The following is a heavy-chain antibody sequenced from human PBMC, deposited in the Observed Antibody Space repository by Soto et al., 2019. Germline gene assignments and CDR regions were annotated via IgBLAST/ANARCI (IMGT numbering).Heavy chain of an antibody. J-gene: IGHJ4*02. CDR3: ASASAGDYRPFDY. CDR1: GGTFISYA. CDR2: IIPIFGTA. D-gene: IGHD4-17*01. V-gene: IGHV1-69*01. Sequence: QVQLEQSGAEVKKPGSSVKFSCKASGGTFISYAISWVRPAPGQGLEWMGGIIPIFGTANCAQKFQGRVTINADESTSTAYMELSSLRSEDTAVYYCASASAGDYRPFDYWGQGTLVTVSS.